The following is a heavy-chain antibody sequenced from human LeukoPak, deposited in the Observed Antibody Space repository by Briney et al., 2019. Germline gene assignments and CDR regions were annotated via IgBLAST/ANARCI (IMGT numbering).Heavy chain of an antibody. V-gene: IGHV1-8*01. Sequence: ASVTLSCKASGYTFTSYDINWVRHAPGQGLEWMGWMNPNSGNTSYAQKFQGRVTMTRNTSISTAYMELSSLRSEGTAVYYCARDYRGIAAAGKGSYYYYYYMDVWGKGTTVTVSS. J-gene: IGHJ6*03. D-gene: IGHD6-13*01. CDR3: ARDYRGIAAAGKGSYYYYYYMDV. CDR1: GYTFTSYD. CDR2: MNPNSGNT.